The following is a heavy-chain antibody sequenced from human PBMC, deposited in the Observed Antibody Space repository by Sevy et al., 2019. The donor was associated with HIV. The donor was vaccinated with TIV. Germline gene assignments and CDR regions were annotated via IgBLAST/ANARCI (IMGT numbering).Heavy chain of an antibody. J-gene: IGHJ5*02. CDR3: ARRGYSGYDRWYNWFDP. D-gene: IGHD5-12*01. CDR2: IYPGDSDT. V-gene: IGHV5-51*01. CDR1: GYSLTSYW. Sequence: GESLKISCKGSGYSLTSYWIGWVRQMPGKGLEWMGIIYPGDSDTRYSPSFQGQVTISADKSISTAYLQWSSLKASDTAMYYCARRGYSGYDRWYNWFDPWGQGTLVTVSS.